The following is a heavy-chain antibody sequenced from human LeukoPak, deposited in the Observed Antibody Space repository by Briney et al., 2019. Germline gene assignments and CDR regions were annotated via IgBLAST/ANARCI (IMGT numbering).Heavy chain of an antibody. CDR3: ARQPVVSDAFDI. Sequence: PETLSLTCTVSGGSISSRTYYWGGIPQPPGKGLEWIGSIYYSVSTYYNPSLKSRVTISVDTSKNQFSLKLSSVTAADTAVYYCARQPVVSDAFDIWGQGTMVTVSS. CDR2: IYYSVST. CDR1: GGSISSRTYY. J-gene: IGHJ3*02. D-gene: IGHD2-15*01. V-gene: IGHV4-39*01.